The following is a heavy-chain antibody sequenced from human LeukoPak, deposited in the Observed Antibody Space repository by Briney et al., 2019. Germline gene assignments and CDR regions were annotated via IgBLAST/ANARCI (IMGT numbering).Heavy chain of an antibody. J-gene: IGHJ3*02. Sequence: GGSLRLSCAASGFTFTSYSFNWVRQAPGKGLEWVSSISSSSSYIDYADSVKGRFTISRDNTKNSLYLQMNSLRAEDTAVYYCARAYSPPWITASFAFDTWGQGTMVTVSS. CDR2: ISSSSSYI. CDR1: GFTFTSYS. V-gene: IGHV3-21*01. CDR3: ARAYSPPWITASFAFDT. D-gene: IGHD5-12*01.